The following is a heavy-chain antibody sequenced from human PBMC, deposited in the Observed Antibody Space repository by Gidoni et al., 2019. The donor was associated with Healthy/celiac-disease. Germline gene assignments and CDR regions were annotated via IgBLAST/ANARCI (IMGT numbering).Heavy chain of an antibody. CDR2: IYSGGST. D-gene: IGHD3-22*01. J-gene: IGHJ5*02. V-gene: IGHV3-53*01. Sequence: EVQLVESGGGLIQPGGSLRLSCAASGFTVSSNYMSWVRQAPGKGLEWVSVIYSGGSTYYADSVKGRFTISRDNSKNTLYLQMNSLRAEDTAVYYCARGPKPDYYDSSGYFSPWGQGTLVTVSS. CDR1: GFTVSSNY. CDR3: ARGPKPDYYDSSGYFSP.